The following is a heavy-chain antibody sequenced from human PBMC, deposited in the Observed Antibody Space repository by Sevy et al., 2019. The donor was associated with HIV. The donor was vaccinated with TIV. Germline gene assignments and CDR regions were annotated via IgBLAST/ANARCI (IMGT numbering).Heavy chain of an antibody. D-gene: IGHD4-17*01. CDR2: IYHSGST. CDR1: GDSINSAYY. CDR3: ARDQADYGDNIYYWFDP. J-gene: IGHJ5*02. V-gene: IGHV4-38-2*02. Sequence: SETLSLTCTVSGDSINSAYYWGWIRQPPGKGLEWIASIYHSGSTYYNPSLKSRVTISVDTSKNQFSLKLSSVTAADTAVYYCARDQADYGDNIYYWFDPWGQGTLVTVSS.